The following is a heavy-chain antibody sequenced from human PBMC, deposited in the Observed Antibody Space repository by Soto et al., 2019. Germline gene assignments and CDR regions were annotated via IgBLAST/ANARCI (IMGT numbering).Heavy chain of an antibody. CDR1: EFTFGNYA. CDR3: ARDLGYLEWLLDY. J-gene: IGHJ4*02. Sequence: ATEFTFGNYAMHWVRQAPGKGLEWVAVISYDGSKKYYADSVKGRFTISRDNSKNTLYLQMNSLRAEDTALFYCARDLGYLEWLLDYWGQGTMVTVS. CDR2: ISYDGSKK. D-gene: IGHD3-3*01. V-gene: IGHV3-30-3*01.